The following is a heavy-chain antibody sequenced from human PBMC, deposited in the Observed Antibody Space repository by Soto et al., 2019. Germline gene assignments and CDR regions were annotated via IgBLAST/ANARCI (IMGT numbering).Heavy chain of an antibody. V-gene: IGHV3-23*01. CDR2: VDVGGGST. CDR1: GFTFSTHA. J-gene: IGHJ3*02. Sequence: EVQLLESGGGLVQPGGSLRLSCAASGFTFSTHAMIWVRQAPGKGLNWVSTVDVGGGSTYYTDSVKGRFTVSGDNSKNRVHLPLDTRRAEDTAIYFCARDSGPAGGGACDIWGQGTMVTVS. D-gene: IGHD6-25*01. CDR3: ARDSGPAGGGACDI.